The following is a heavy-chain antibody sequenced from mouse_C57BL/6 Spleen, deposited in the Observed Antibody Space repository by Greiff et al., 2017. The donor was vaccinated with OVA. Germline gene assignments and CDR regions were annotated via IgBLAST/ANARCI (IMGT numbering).Heavy chain of an antibody. D-gene: IGHD2-5*01. Sequence: EVHLVESGAELVRPGASVKLSCTASGFNIKDYYMHWVKQRPEQGLEWIGRIDPEDGDTEYAPKFQGKATMTADTSSNTAYLQLSSLTSEDTAVYYCTLYYSNSYYYAMDYWGQGTSVTVSS. CDR2: IDPEDGDT. CDR1: GFNIKDYY. J-gene: IGHJ4*01. CDR3: TLYYSNSYYYAMDY. V-gene: IGHV14-1*01.